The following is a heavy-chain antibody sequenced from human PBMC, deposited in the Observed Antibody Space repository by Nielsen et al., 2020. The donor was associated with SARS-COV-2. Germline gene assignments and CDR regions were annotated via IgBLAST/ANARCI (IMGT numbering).Heavy chain of an antibody. V-gene: IGHV3-23*01. CDR1: GFTFSSYA. J-gene: IGHJ6*03. D-gene: IGHD2-15*01. Sequence: GGSLRLSCAASGFTFSSYAMSWVRQAPGKGLEWVSAISGSGGSTYYADSVKGRFTISRDNSKNTLHLQMNSLRAEDTAVYYCAKVRGGYCSGGSCYYYYMDVWGKGTTVTVSS. CDR2: ISGSGGST. CDR3: AKVRGGYCSGGSCYYYYMDV.